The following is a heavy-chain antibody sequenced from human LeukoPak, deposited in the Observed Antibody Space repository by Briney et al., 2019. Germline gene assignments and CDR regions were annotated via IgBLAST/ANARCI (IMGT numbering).Heavy chain of an antibody. J-gene: IGHJ1*01. Sequence: GGSLRLSCAASGFTFSIYAMSWVRQAPGKGLEWVSAISGSGAFTDYADSVKGRFTISRDNSKNTLYLQMNSLRAEDTAVYYCAGRTVTPYYHDSSGFHLQYWGQGTLVTVSS. CDR2: ISGSGAFT. D-gene: IGHD3-22*01. V-gene: IGHV3-23*01. CDR1: GFTFSIYA. CDR3: AGRTVTPYYHDSSGFHLQY.